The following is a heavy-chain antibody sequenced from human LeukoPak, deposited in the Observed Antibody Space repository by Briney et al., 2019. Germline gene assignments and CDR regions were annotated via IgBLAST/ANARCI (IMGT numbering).Heavy chain of an antibody. J-gene: IGHJ3*02. CDR1: GFTFSSHG. CDR2: ISGSGGST. CDR3: ANSREYYDSSGLSFDAFDI. D-gene: IGHD3-22*01. Sequence: GGSLRLSCAASGFTFSSHGMSWVRQAPGKGLEWVSAISGSGGSTYYADSVKGRFTISRDNSKNTLYLQMNSLRAEDTAVYYCANSREYYDSSGLSFDAFDIWGQGTMVTVSS. V-gene: IGHV3-23*01.